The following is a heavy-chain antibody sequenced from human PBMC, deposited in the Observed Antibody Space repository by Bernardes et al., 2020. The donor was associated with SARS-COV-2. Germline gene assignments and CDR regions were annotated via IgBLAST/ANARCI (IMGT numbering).Heavy chain of an antibody. V-gene: IGHV3-33*01. CDR2: IWYDGGNK. D-gene: IGHD2-2*01. CDR1: EFTFSDYG. Sequence: GGSLRLSCAASEFTFSDYGMHWVRQAPGKGLEWVAVIWYDGGNKYYADSVRGRFTISRDNSKNMLFLEMNSLRAEDTAVYYCARDVPNSSNYHADAFDIWGQGTTVIVSS. J-gene: IGHJ3*02. CDR3: ARDVPNSSNYHADAFDI.